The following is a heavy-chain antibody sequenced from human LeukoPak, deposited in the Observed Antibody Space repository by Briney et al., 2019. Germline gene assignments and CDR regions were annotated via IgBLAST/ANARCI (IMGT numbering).Heavy chain of an antibody. CDR2: IRHVGTDR. D-gene: IGHD7-27*01. V-gene: IGHV3-30*02. CDR3: AKDGNWASVS. CDR1: GFTFSR. Sequence: GGSLRLSCVGSGFTFSRHWVRQVPRQGLEGLTFIRHVGTDRHYADSVRGRFTISRDNSKNTVYLQMNSLRPEDTALYYCAKDGNWASVSWGQGTLVTVSS. J-gene: IGHJ5*02.